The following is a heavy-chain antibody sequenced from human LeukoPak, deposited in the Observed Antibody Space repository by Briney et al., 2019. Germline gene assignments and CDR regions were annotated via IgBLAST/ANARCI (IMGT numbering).Heavy chain of an antibody. Sequence: SETLSLTCTVSGGSISSSSYYWGWIRQPPGKGLEWIGSIYYSGSTYYNPSLKSRVTISLDTSKNQFSLKLSSLTAADTAVYYCAEGYNWFGPWGQGTLVTVSS. CDR1: GGSISSSSYY. J-gene: IGHJ5*02. CDR3: AEGYNWFGP. V-gene: IGHV4-39*07. CDR2: IYYSGST.